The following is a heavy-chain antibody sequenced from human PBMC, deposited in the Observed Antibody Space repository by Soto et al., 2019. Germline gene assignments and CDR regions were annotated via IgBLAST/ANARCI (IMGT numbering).Heavy chain of an antibody. CDR3: XXDPAP. Sequence: QVQLQESGPGLVKASQTLSLTCTVSGGSISSGGYYWSWIRQHPGKGLEWIGYIYNSGSTYYNPSLXXXXXXXXXXXXXXXXXXXXXXXXXXTAVYYXXXDPAPWGQGTLVTVSS. D-gene: IGHD3-10*01. CDR1: GGSISSGGYY. J-gene: IGHJ5*02. V-gene: IGHV4-31*01. CDR2: IYNSGST.